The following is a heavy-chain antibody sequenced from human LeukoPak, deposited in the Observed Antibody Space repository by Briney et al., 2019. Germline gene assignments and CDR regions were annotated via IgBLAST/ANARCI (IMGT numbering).Heavy chain of an antibody. D-gene: IGHD3-22*01. Sequence: ASVKASFKASGYTFTGYYMHWVRQAPGQGLEWMGWINPNSGGTNYAQKFQGRVTMTRDTSISTAYMELSRLRSDDTAVYYCARRGIYYYDSSGYYCDAFDIWGQGTMVTVSS. CDR2: INPNSGGT. CDR3: ARRGIYYYDSSGYYCDAFDI. V-gene: IGHV1-2*02. J-gene: IGHJ3*02. CDR1: GYTFTGYY.